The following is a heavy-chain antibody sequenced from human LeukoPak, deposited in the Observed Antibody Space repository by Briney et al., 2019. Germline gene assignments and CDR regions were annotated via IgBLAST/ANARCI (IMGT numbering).Heavy chain of an antibody. D-gene: IGHD6-6*01. CDR3: ARMYTSSSYFGS. CDR1: GGSTSGYY. Sequence: PSETLSPTVTVSGGSTSGYYWNWIRQPPGKGLEWIVYIHYSGSTKYNPSLKSRVTISVDTSKNHSSLKLTSVTAADTAVYYCARMYTSSSYFGSWGQGTLVTVSS. J-gene: IGHJ4*02. V-gene: IGHV4-59*08. CDR2: IHYSGST.